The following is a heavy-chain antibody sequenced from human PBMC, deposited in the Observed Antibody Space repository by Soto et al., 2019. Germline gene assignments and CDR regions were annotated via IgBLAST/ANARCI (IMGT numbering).Heavy chain of an antibody. J-gene: IGHJ4*02. D-gene: IGHD3-9*01. Sequence: XVKVSCKASGYTFTSYYMHWVRQAPGQGLEWMGIINPSGGSTSYAQKFQGRVTMTRDTSTSTVYMELSSMRSEDTAVYYCASDILTGPDSAYWGQGTLVTVSS. CDR3: ASDILTGPDSAY. CDR1: GYTFTSYY. V-gene: IGHV1-46*03. CDR2: INPSGGST.